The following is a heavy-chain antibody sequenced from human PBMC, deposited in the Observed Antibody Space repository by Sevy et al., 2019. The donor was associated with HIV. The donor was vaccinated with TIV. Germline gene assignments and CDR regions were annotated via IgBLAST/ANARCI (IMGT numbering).Heavy chain of an antibody. CDR3: ARDTGYSGYDRNFYYYYYGMDV. D-gene: IGHD5-12*01. CDR1: GDSVSSNSAA. Sequence: SQTLSLTCAISGDSVSSNSAAWNWIRQSPSRGLEWLGRTYYRSKWYNDYAVSVKSRITINPETSKNQFSLQLNSVTPEDTAVYYCARDTGYSGYDRNFYYYYYGMDVWGQGTTVTVSS. V-gene: IGHV6-1*01. CDR2: TYYRSKWYN. J-gene: IGHJ6*02.